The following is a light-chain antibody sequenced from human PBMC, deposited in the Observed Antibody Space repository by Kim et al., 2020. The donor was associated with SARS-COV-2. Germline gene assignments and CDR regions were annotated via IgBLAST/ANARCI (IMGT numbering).Light chain of an antibody. Sequence: GKTGRITCGGNSIGSKSVHWYQQKAGQAPVLVIYYDSDRPSGIPERFSGSNSGNTATLTISRVEAGDEADYYCQVWHSSSDHRVVFGGGTKLTVL. CDR2: YDS. CDR1: SIGSKS. CDR3: QVWHSSSDHRVV. J-gene: IGLJ2*01. V-gene: IGLV3-21*04.